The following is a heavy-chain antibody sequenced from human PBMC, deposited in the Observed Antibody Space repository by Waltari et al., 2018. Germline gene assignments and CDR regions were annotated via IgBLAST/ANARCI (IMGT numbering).Heavy chain of an antibody. CDR3: ASIHVGYVFDY. Sequence: EVQLVESGGGLIQPGGSLRLACAASGFTVSSDYMSCVRQAPWKGLPWLSVIYSGASPYSADSVQGPFPISRDHSKNTLYLPVPSPRAEYTSVYYCASIHVGYVFDYWGQGTLVTVSS. CDR1: GFTVSSDY. V-gene: IGHV3-53*01. D-gene: IGHD5-12*01. J-gene: IGHJ4*02. CDR2: IYSGASP.